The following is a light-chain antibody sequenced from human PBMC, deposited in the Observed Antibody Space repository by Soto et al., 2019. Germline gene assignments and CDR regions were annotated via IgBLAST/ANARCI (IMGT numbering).Light chain of an antibody. CDR3: QHYDTWPLA. V-gene: IGKV3-15*01. J-gene: IGKJ4*01. Sequence: EKVMTQSPATLSVSPGETVTLSCRASQSVRRNLALIQQKPGQAPRLLIYAASTRATGISARFSGSGSGTEFTLTISSLQSEDFAVYYCQHYDTWPLAFGGGTKVEIK. CDR1: QSVRRN. CDR2: AAS.